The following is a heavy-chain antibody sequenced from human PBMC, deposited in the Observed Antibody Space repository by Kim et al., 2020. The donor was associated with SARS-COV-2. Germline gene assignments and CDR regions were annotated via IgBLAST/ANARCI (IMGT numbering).Heavy chain of an antibody. CDR2: INSRATST. Sequence: GGSLRLSCAASGFTFSNYAMSWVRQAPGQGLEWVSAINSRATSTYYIDSVKGRFTLSRDNSKNMLYLQMTSLGVEDTAVYYCAKDLLDTTSGRYYYYGMDVWGQGTTVTVSS. J-gene: IGHJ6*02. D-gene: IGHD5-18*01. CDR3: AKDLLDTTSGRYYYYGMDV. V-gene: IGHV3-23*05. CDR1: GFTFSNYA.